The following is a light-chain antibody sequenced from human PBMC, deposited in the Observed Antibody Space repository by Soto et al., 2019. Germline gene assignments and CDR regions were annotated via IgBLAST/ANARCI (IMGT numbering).Light chain of an antibody. CDR3: QQYQVSPET. V-gene: IGKV3-15*01. CDR1: QSIRGN. J-gene: IGKJ3*01. CDR2: RIS. Sequence: VMTQSPATLSVSPGETVTLTCTASQSIRGNLAWYHHKPGQAPRLLIYRISTRATGVPDRFSGSGSGTEVTLTINSLQSEDFGIYYCQQYQVSPETFGPGTKLDVK.